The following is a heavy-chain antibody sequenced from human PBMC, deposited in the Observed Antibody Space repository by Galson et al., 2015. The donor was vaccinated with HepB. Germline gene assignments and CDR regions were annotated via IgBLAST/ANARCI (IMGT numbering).Heavy chain of an antibody. CDR2: IRYDGSNK. J-gene: IGHJ4*02. D-gene: IGHD3-22*01. Sequence: SLRLSCAASGFTFSSYGMHWVRQAPGKGLEWVAFIRYDGSNKYYADSVKGRFTISRDNSKNTLYLQMNSLRAEDTAVYYCAKVEGITMISGYWGQGTLVTVSS. V-gene: IGHV3-30*02. CDR3: AKVEGITMISGY. CDR1: GFTFSSYG.